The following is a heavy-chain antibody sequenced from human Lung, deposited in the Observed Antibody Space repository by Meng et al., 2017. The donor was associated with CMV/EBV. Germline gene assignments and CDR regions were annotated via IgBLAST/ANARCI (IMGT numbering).Heavy chain of an antibody. CDR1: GVTFSGYA. CDR2: IIPIFGTA. Sequence: SSAXLARQASGVTFSGYAISWVRQAPGQGLEWMGGIIPIFGTANYAQKFQGRVTITTDESTSTAYMELSSLRYEDTAVYYCARGLELRRWYFDLWGRGTLVTVSS. J-gene: IGHJ2*01. CDR3: ARGLELRRWYFDL. V-gene: IGHV1-69*05. D-gene: IGHD1-7*01.